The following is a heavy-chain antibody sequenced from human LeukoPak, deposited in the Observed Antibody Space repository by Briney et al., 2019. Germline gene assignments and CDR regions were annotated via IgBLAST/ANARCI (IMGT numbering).Heavy chain of an antibody. J-gene: IGHJ4*02. D-gene: IGHD7-27*01. CDR2: INPSDGST. V-gene: IGHV1-46*01. Sequence: ASVKVSCKASGYTFTSYYMHWVRQAPGQGLEWMGIINPSDGSTSYAQKFHGRVTMTRDMSTSTVYMELSSLRSEDTAVYYRARDPGEDRSLDYWGQGTLVTVSS. CDR3: ARDPGEDRSLDY. CDR1: GYTFTSYY.